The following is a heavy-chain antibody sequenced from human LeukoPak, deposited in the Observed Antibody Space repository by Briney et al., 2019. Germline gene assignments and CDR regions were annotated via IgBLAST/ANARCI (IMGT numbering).Heavy chain of an antibody. D-gene: IGHD2-2*02. J-gene: IGHJ6*03. CDR2: IRYDGSNK. CDR3: AKDTGCSSTSCYTSETGGPYYYYYMDV. CDR1: GFTFSSYV. V-gene: IGHV3-30*02. Sequence: GGSLRLSCAASGFTFSSYVLNWVRQAPGKGLEWVAFIRYDGSNKYYADSVKGRFTISRDNSKNTLYLQMNSLRAEDTAVYYCAKDTGCSSTSCYTSETGGPYYYYYMDVWGKGTTVTVSS.